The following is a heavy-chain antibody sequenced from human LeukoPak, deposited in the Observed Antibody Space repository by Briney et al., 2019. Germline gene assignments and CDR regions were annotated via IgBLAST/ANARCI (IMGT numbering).Heavy chain of an antibody. J-gene: IGHJ3*02. CDR2: IYTSGST. CDR3: ARDHGVWAFDI. V-gene: IGHV4-4*07. Sequence: SETLSLTCTVSVVSGGSISSYHWTWIRQPAGKGLEWIGRIYTSGSTNYNPSLKSRVTVSVDTSKNQFSLKLSSVTAADTAVYYCARDHGVWAFDIWGQGTMVTVSS. CDR1: GGSISSYH.